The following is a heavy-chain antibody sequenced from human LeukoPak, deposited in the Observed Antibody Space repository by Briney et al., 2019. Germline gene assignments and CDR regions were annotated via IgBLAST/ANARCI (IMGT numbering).Heavy chain of an antibody. D-gene: IGHD4-17*01. CDR1: GGSISSSSYY. Sequence: SETLSLTCTVSGGSISSSSYYRGWIRQPPGKGLEWIGSIYYSGSTYYNPSLKSRVTISVDTSKNQFSLKLSSVTAADTAVYYCASKSYGALDYWGQGTLVTVSS. CDR2: IYYSGST. V-gene: IGHV4-39*01. J-gene: IGHJ4*02. CDR3: ASKSYGALDY.